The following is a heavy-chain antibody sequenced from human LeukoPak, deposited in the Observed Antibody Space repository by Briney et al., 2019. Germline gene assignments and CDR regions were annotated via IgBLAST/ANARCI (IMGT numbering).Heavy chain of an antibody. CDR2: INAGNGNT. J-gene: IGHJ4*02. V-gene: IGHV1-3*01. CDR1: GYTFTSYA. CDR3: ARDRSGYDRIPSY. Sequence: ASVKVSCKASGYTFTSYAMHWVRQAPGQRLEWMGWINAGNGNTKYSQKFQGRVTITRDTSASTAYMGLSSLRSEDTAVYYCARDRSGYDRIPSYWGQGTLVTVSS. D-gene: IGHD5-12*01.